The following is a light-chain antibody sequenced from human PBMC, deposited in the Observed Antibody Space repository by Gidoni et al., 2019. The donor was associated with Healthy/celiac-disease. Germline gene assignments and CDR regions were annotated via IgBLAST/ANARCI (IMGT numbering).Light chain of an antibody. V-gene: IGKV1-39*01. J-gene: IGKJ1*01. CDR1: QSISSY. Sequence: DIQMTQSPSSLSASVGHRGTITCRASQSISSYLNWYQQKPGKAPKLLIYSASSLQGGVPARFSGSGAGTDFTLNISSLQPEDVATYYCQQSYSTPRTFGQGTKVEIK. CDR3: QQSYSTPRT. CDR2: SAS.